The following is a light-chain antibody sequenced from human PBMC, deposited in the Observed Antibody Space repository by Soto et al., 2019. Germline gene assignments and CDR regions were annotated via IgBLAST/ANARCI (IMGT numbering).Light chain of an antibody. V-gene: IGKV3-20*01. Sequence: EIVLTQSPGTLSLSPGERATLSCRASQSVSSSYLAWYQQKPGQAPRLLIYGASSRATGIPDRFSGSGSGTDFTLTISRPEPEDFAVYYCQQYGSSPPEVTFGPGTKVDIK. J-gene: IGKJ3*01. CDR3: QQYGSSPPEVT. CDR1: QSVSSSY. CDR2: GAS.